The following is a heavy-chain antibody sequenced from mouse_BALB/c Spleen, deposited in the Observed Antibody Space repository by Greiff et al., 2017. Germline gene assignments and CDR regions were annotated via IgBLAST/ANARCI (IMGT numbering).Heavy chain of an antibody. CDR1: GYSITSDYA. J-gene: IGHJ2*01. D-gene: IGHD1-1*01. V-gene: IGHV3-2*02. CDR3: ARWGTTVNPY. Sequence: EVQLQESGPGLVKPSQSLSLTCTVTGYSITSDYAWNWIRQFPGNKLEWMGYISYSGSTSYNPSLKSRISITRDTSKNQFFLQLNSVTTEDTATYYCARWGTTVNPYWGQGTTLTVSS. CDR2: ISYSGST.